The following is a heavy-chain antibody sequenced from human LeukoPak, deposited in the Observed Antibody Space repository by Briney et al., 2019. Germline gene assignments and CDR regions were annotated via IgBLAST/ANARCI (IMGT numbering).Heavy chain of an antibody. D-gene: IGHD6-19*01. Sequence: ASVTVSCKASGYTFTGYFMHWVRQAPGQGLEWMGWINPNSGGTSYAQKFQGRVTVTRDTSLSTAFMELSRLRPDDTAVYYCAREIEAVAAPLGYWGQEAMATVSS. CDR1: GYTFTGYF. CDR2: INPNSGGT. CDR3: AREIEAVAAPLGY. J-gene: IGHJ4*02. V-gene: IGHV1-2*02.